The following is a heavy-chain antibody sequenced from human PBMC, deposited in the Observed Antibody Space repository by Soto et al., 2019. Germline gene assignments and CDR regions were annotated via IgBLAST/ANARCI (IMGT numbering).Heavy chain of an antibody. D-gene: IGHD5-12*01. CDR1: GDSISAYS. CDR2: IHYNGNT. V-gene: IGHV4-59*01. CDR3: AREGNLGRWLQPLDF. Sequence: SETLSLTCTVSGDSISAYSWSWVRQPPGKGLEWIGNIHYNGNTKYNPSLKSRVTMSLDTSRNQFSLRLISVTAADTAKYFCAREGNLGRWLQPLDFWGQGTLVTVSS. J-gene: IGHJ4*02.